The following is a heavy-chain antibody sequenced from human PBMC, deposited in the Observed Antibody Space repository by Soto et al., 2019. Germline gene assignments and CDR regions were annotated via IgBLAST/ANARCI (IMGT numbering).Heavy chain of an antibody. CDR3: ARVGAFWSGYYIKASFVI. Sequence: SVKLYCKAAGGTFSSYAISWVRQAPGQELEWMGGIIPIFGTANYAQKFQGRVTITADESTSTAYMELSSLRSEDTAVYYCARVGAFWSGYYIKASFVIWCQGTMVTVSS. V-gene: IGHV1-69*13. D-gene: IGHD3-3*01. CDR2: IIPIFGTA. CDR1: GGTFSSYA. J-gene: IGHJ3*02.